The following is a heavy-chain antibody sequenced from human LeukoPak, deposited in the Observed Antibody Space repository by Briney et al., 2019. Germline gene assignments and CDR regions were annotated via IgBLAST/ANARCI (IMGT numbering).Heavy chain of an antibody. CDR3: ARFGYGEIRGQLDLERRYYYYGMDV. CDR1: GYTFTGYY. D-gene: IGHD1-1*01. V-gene: IGHV1-2*02. Sequence: ASVKVSCKASGYTFTGYYMHWVRQAPGQGLEWMGWINPNSGGTNYAQKVQGRVTMTRDTSISTAYMELSRLRSDDTAVYYCARFGYGEIRGQLDLERRYYYYGMDVWGQGTTVTVSS. CDR2: INPNSGGT. J-gene: IGHJ6*02.